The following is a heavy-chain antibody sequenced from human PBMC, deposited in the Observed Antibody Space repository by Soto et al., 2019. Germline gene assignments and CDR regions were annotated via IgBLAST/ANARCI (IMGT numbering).Heavy chain of an antibody. Sequence: GGSLRLSCAASGFTVSSNYMSWVRQAPGKGLEWVSVIYSGGSTYYADSVKGRFTISRDNSKNTLYLQMNSLRAEDTAVYYCARDRLPDYGDYEFEGYWGQGTLVTVSS. J-gene: IGHJ4*02. CDR1: GFTVSSNY. CDR2: IYSGGST. D-gene: IGHD4-17*01. CDR3: ARDRLPDYGDYEFEGY. V-gene: IGHV3-66*01.